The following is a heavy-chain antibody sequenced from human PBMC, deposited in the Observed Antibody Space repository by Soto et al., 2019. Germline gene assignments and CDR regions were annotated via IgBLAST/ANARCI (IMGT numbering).Heavy chain of an antibody. CDR2: ISGYNGKT. Sequence: ASVKVSCKASGYTFTSYGISWVRQAPGQGLEWMGWISGYNGKTNYAQKVQDRVTMTTDTSTSTVYMELRSLRSDDTAVYYCARDGVRTYYYDSSGYYQGAFDIWGQGTMVTVSS. CDR1: GYTFTSYG. V-gene: IGHV1-18*01. J-gene: IGHJ3*02. D-gene: IGHD3-22*01. CDR3: ARDGVRTYYYDSSGYYQGAFDI.